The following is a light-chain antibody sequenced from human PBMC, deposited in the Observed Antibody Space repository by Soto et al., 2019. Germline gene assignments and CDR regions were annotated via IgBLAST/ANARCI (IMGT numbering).Light chain of an antibody. V-gene: IGKV1-27*01. J-gene: IGKJ2*01. CDR1: QAISNF. CDR3: QNYNGAPYA. Sequence: DIQMTQSPPSLSASVGDRVTITCRASQAISNFVAWYQQKAGKAPSLLIYEASTLQSGVPSRFSGRGSGTAFTLTISSLQPEDVATYFCQNYNGAPYAFGQGTKLDIK. CDR2: EAS.